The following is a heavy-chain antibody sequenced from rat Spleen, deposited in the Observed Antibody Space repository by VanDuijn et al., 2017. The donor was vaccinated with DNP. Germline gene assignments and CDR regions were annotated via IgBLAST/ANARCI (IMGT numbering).Heavy chain of an antibody. CDR1: GFTFSDYY. Sequence: EVQLVETGGDLVRPGGSLKLSCAASGFTFSDYYMAWVRQAPTKGLEWVAYTNYNGGSTYNGDSVKGRFTISRDNAKSTLYLQMNSLRSEDMATYYCARHVLPLRVWDYWGQGVMVTVSS. D-gene: IGHD1-4*01. CDR2: TNYNGGST. J-gene: IGHJ2*01. V-gene: IGHV5-22*01. CDR3: ARHVLPLRVWDY.